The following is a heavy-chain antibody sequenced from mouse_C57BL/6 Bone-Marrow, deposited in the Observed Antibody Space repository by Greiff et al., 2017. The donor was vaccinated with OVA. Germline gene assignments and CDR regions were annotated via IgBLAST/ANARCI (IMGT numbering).Heavy chain of an antibody. CDR1: GYTFTDYY. CDR3: ARLGWGPFAD. V-gene: IGHV1-26*01. D-gene: IGHD2-3*01. J-gene: IGHJ3*01. Sequence: VQLQQSGPELVKPGASVKISCKASGYTFTDYYMHWVKQSPGKSLEWIGYINPNNGGTSYTPKFKGKATLTVDKSSSTAYMELSSLTSEDSAVYYCARLGWGPFADWGQGTLVTVSA. CDR2: INPNNGGT.